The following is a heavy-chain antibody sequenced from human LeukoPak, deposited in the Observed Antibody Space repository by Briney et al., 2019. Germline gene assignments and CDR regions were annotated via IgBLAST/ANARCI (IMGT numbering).Heavy chain of an antibody. D-gene: IGHD3-10*01. CDR3: ARGPGPRGSGSWNWFDP. J-gene: IGHJ5*02. CDR2: ISYDGSNK. V-gene: IGHV3-30*03. Sequence: GGSLRLSCAASGFTFSSYGMHWVRQAPGKGLEWVAVISYDGSNKYYADSVKGRFIISRDNSKNTLYLQMNSLRAEDTAVYYCARGPGPRGSGSWNWFDPWGQGTLVTVSS. CDR1: GFTFSSYG.